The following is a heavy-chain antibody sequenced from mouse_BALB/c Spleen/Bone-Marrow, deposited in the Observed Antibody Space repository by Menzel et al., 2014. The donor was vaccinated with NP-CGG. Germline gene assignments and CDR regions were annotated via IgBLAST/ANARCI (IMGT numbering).Heavy chain of an antibody. J-gene: IGHJ1*01. V-gene: IGHV7-3*02. D-gene: IGHD2-4*01. Sequence: DVMLVESGGGLVQPGGSLSLSCATSGFTFTDYYMSWVRQPPGKALEWLGFIRNKANGYTTEYSASVKGRFTISRDNSQSILYLQMNTLIAENSATYNGARDINYEIYGYFDVWGAGTPVT. CDR1: GFTFTDYY. CDR3: ARDINYEIYGYFDV. CDR2: IRNKANGYTT.